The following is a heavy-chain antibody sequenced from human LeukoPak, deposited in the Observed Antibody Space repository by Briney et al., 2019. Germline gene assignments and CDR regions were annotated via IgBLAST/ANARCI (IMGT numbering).Heavy chain of an antibody. CDR3: ARGGGYCTGPSCYTFDY. CDR1: GFTFDNYA. Sequence: GTSLRLSCVASGFTFDNYAMHWVRQAPGKGLEWVALVSHDGSNKYYADSVKGRFTISRDNSKNTLYLQMNSLRAEDTTVFYCARGGGYCTGPSCYTFDYWGQGTLVAVSS. J-gene: IGHJ4*02. D-gene: IGHD2-2*02. V-gene: IGHV3-30-3*01. CDR2: VSHDGSNK.